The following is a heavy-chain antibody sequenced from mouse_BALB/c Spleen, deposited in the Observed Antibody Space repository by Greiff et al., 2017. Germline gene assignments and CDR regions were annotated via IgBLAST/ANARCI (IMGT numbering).Heavy chain of an antibody. D-gene: IGHD2-4*01. V-gene: IGHV5-12-2*01. J-gene: IGHJ2*01. CDR1: GFTFSSYT. CDR2: ISNGGGST. CDR3: ARLMITTKGFDY. Sequence: DVKLVESGGGLVQPGGSLKLSCAASGFTFSSYTMSWVRQTPEKRLEWVAYISNGGGSTYYPDTVKGRFTISRDNAKNTLYLQMSSLKSEDTAMYYCARLMITTKGFDYWGQGTTLTVSS.